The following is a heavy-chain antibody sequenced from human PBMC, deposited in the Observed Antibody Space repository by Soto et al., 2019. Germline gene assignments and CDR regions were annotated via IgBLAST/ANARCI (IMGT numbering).Heavy chain of an antibody. J-gene: IGHJ5*02. D-gene: IGHD4-17*01. V-gene: IGHV4-39*01. Sequence: PSETLSLTCTVSGGSITSSNSYWGWIRQPPGKGLEWIGSIYYTGSTYYKSSLRSRLTISVDTSKNQFSLTLNSVTAADTAMYYCARHPHYGDYVAWFDPWGQGTLVTVSS. CDR3: ARHPHYGDYVAWFDP. CDR2: IYYTGST. CDR1: GGSITSSNSY.